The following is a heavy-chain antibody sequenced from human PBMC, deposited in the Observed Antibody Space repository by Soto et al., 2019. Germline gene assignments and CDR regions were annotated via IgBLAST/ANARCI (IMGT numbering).Heavy chain of an antibody. CDR3: AKKDTRSRGHCCFTAY. J-gene: IGHJ4*02. D-gene: IGHD2-21*02. CDR1: GVTSNNYA. V-gene: IGHV3-23*01. Sequence: EVQLLESGGVLVQPGGSLRLSCTASGVTSNNYAMSWVRQDPGKGLEWVSSIGGDAVSIFYADSVRGRFTISRDNSKNTVHLHMDSLRAEDTALYFCAKKDTRSRGHCCFTAYWGQGTLVTVSS. CDR2: IGGDAVSI.